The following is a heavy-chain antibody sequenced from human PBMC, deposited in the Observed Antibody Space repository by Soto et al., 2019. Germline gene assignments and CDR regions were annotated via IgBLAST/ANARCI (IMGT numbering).Heavy chain of an antibody. CDR1: GGSISSGGYY. CDR3: ARDRIAVAGTHYGMDV. D-gene: IGHD6-19*01. Sequence: QVQLQESGPGLVKPSQTLSLTCTVSGGSISSGGYYWSWIRQHPGKGLEWIGYIYYSGSTYYNPSLKSRVTISVDTSKNQFSLKLSSVTAADTAVYYCARDRIAVAGTHYGMDVWGQGTTVTVSS. V-gene: IGHV4-31*03. CDR2: IYYSGST. J-gene: IGHJ6*02.